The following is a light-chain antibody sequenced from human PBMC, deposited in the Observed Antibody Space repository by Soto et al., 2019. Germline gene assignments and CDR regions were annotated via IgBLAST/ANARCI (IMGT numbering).Light chain of an antibody. CDR2: EVN. CDR3: SSYTSSTTLYV. Sequence: QSALTQPASVFGSPRQSITISCTGASSDVGSYTYVSWYQQHPGKAPKLLIYEVNNRPSGVSNRFSGSKSGNTASLTISGLQAEDEADYYCSSYTSSTTLYVFGTGTKVTVL. J-gene: IGLJ1*01. V-gene: IGLV2-14*01. CDR1: SSDVGSYTY.